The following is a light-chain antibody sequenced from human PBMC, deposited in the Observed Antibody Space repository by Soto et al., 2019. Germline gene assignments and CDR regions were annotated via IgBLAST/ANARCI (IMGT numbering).Light chain of an antibody. J-gene: IGLJ3*02. CDR3: ATWDTNLSAV. Sequence: QSVLPQPPSVSAAPGQTVTISCSGGTSNIGHNYVSWYQQLPGTAPTLLIYGNDKRPSGIPDRFSGSKSGTSATLAITGLQTGDEADYYGATWDTNLSAVFGGGTKVTVL. CDR1: TSNIGHNY. V-gene: IGLV1-51*01. CDR2: GND.